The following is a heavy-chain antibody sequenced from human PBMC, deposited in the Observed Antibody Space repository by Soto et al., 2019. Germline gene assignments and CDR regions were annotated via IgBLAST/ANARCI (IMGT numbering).Heavy chain of an antibody. CDR1: GGSISSGGYY. D-gene: IGHD2-21*02. CDR3: ARVPVVVTAMAYWYFDL. Sequence: QVQLQESGPGLVKPSQTLSLTCTVSGGSISSGGYYWSWIRQHPGKGLEWIGYIYYSGSTYYNPSLQSRLTISVDTAKNQFSLKLSSVTAADTAVYYCARVPVVVTAMAYWYFDLWGRGTLVTVSS. V-gene: IGHV4-31*03. J-gene: IGHJ2*01. CDR2: IYYSGST.